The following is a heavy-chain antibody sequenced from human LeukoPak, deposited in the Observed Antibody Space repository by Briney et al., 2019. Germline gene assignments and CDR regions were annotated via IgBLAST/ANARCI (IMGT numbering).Heavy chain of an antibody. CDR2: IYSGGGT. CDR3: ARDLYGASGYFQH. Sequence: PGGSLRLSCAASGFTVSSSYMSWVRQAPGKGLEWVSVIYSGGGTYYADSVKGRFTISRDNSKNTLYLQMNSLRAEDTAVYYCARDLYGASGYFQHWGQGTLVTVSS. D-gene: IGHD4-17*01. V-gene: IGHV3-53*01. CDR1: GFTVSSSY. J-gene: IGHJ1*01.